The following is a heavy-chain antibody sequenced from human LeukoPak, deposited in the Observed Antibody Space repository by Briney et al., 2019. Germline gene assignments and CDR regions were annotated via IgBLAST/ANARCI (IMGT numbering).Heavy chain of an antibody. D-gene: IGHD2-2*01. CDR2: INIGNGNT. CDR1: GYTFTSYA. V-gene: IGHV1-3*04. CDR3: ARDCSSSGCP. Sequence: ASVKVSCEASGYTFTSYAMHWVRQAPGQRLEWMGWINIGNGNTKYSQKFQGRVTVTRDTSASTAYMELSSLRSEDTAVYSCARDCSSSGCPWGQGTLVTVSS. J-gene: IGHJ5*02.